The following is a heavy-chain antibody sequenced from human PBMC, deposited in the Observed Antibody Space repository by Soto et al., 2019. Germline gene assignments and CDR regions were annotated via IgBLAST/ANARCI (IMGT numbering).Heavy chain of an antibody. J-gene: IGHJ6*02. CDR1: GFTISTYG. CDR2: ISYDESNK. D-gene: IGHD6-19*01. V-gene: IGHV3-30*18. CDR3: AKESIAVTGYYYYGMEV. Sequence: EVTLRLSCAASGFTISTYGMHWVRRAPGKALGGVAVISYDESNKYYGDSVEGRFTSSKDNSQNTPYLQLNSLRTEDTAVYYPAKESIAVTGYYYYGMEVWRQGTTGTVSS.